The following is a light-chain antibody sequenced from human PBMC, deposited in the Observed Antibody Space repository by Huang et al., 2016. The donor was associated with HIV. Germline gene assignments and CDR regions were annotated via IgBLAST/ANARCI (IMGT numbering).Light chain of an antibody. J-gene: IGKJ1*01. CDR1: QSVSSN. CDR2: GAS. Sequence: EIVMTQSPATLSVSPGERATLSCRASQSVSSNLAWYQQKPGQAPRLLLYGASTRATGSPARCSGSGSGTEFTLTISSLQSEDFAVYYCHQYNNWPPWTFGQGTKVEIK. V-gene: IGKV3-15*01. CDR3: HQYNNWPPWT.